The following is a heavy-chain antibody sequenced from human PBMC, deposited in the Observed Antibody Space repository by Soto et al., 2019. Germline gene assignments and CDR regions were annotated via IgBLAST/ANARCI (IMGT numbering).Heavy chain of an antibody. CDR2: IDHSGTTI. V-gene: IGHV3-48*03. Sequence: GGSLRLSCAASGFIFSNYEMSWVRQAPGKGLEWVSYIDHSGTTIYYADSVKGRFTISRDNAKNSLFLQMNSLRAEDTAVYYCARGHIVATILDYWGQGTLVTVSS. CDR3: ARGHIVATILDY. CDR1: GFIFSNYE. J-gene: IGHJ4*02. D-gene: IGHD5-12*01.